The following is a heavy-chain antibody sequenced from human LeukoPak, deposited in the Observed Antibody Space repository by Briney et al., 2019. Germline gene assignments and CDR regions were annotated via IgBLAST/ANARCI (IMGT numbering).Heavy chain of an antibody. CDR3: ARDLGYSGYDYGY. J-gene: IGHJ4*02. D-gene: IGHD5-12*01. CDR2: INPNSGGT. V-gene: IGHV1-2*02. CDR1: GYTFTGYY. Sequence: GASVKVSCKASGYTFTGYYMHWVRQAPGQGLEWMGWINPNSGGTNYAQKFQGRVTMTRDTSISTAYMELSRLRSDDTAVYYCARDLGYSGYDYGYWGQGTLVTVSS.